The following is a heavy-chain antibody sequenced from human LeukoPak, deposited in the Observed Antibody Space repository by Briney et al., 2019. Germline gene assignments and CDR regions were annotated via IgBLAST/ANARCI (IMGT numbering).Heavy chain of an antibody. Sequence: GASVKVSCKASGYTFNSYGISWVRQAPGQGLEWMGWISAYNGNTNYAQKVQGRVTMTTDTETRTAYMEVRRRRSEDTAVYYCARADIRAIASSGWYGFDYWGQGTLVTVSS. D-gene: IGHD6-19*01. CDR1: GYTFNSYG. J-gene: IGHJ4*02. CDR3: ARADIRAIASSGWYGFDY. V-gene: IGHV1-18*01. CDR2: ISAYNGNT.